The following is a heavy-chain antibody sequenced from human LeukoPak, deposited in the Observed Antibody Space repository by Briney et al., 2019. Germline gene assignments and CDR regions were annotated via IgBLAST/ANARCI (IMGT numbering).Heavy chain of an antibody. CDR2: ISSSSTYI. CDR3: ASAWHLGIVVVMLDS. Sequence: GGSLRLSCAASGFTFSSSSMNWVRQAPGKGLEWVSSISSSSTYIYYADSVKGRFTISRDNSKNTLYLQMNSLRVEDTAVYYCASAWHLGIVVVMLDSWGQGTLVTVSS. V-gene: IGHV3-21*01. J-gene: IGHJ4*02. D-gene: IGHD3-22*01. CDR1: GFTFSSSS.